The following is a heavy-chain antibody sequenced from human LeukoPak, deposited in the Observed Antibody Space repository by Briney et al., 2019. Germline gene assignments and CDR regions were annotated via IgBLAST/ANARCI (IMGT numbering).Heavy chain of an antibody. CDR2: IYYSGST. Sequence: SETLSLTCTVSGGSISSSSYYWGWIRQPPGKGLEWIGSIYYSGSTYYNPSLKSRVTISVDTSKNQFSLKLSSVTAADTAVYYCARDMYCEEDAFDIWGQGTMVTVSS. V-gene: IGHV4-39*07. D-gene: IGHD2-8*02. CDR1: GGSISSSSYY. CDR3: ARDMYCEEDAFDI. J-gene: IGHJ3*02.